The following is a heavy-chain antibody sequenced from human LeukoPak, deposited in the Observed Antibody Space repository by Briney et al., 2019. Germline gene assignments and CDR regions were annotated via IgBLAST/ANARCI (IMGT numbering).Heavy chain of an antibody. CDR2: IYYSGST. V-gene: IGHV4-39*01. J-gene: IGHJ1*01. CDR3: ARGPGYFQH. CDR1: GGSISSSSYY. Sequence: SETLSLTCTVSGGSISSSSYYWGWIRQPPGKGLEWIGSIYYSGSTYYNPSLKSRVTISVDTSKNQFSLQLNSVTPDDTAVYYCARGPGYFQHWGQGTLVTVSS.